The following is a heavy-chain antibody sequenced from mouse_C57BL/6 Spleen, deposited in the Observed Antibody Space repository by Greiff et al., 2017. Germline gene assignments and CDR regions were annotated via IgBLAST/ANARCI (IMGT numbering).Heavy chain of an antibody. J-gene: IGHJ1*03. CDR1: GYTFTSYG. V-gene: IGHV1-81*01. Sequence: QVQLQQSGAELARPGASVKLSCKASGYTFTSYGISWVKQRTGQGLEWIGEIYPRSGNTYYNEKFKGKATLTADKSASTAYMELRSLTSEDSAVYFSARSATVVARGYFDVWGTGTTVTVSS. CDR2: IYPRSGNT. D-gene: IGHD1-1*01. CDR3: ARSATVVARGYFDV.